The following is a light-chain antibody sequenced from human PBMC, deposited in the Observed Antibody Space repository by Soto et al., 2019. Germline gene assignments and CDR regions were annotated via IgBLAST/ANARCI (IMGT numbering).Light chain of an antibody. CDR2: EVS. CDR1: SSDVGGYNY. V-gene: IGLV2-8*01. CDR3: ISYAGSNNDV. Sequence: QSVLTQPPSASGSPGQSVTISCTGTSSDVGGYNYVSWYQQHPGKAPKLMIYEVSKRPSGVPDRFSGSKSGNTASLTVSGLQAEDEADYYCISYAGSNNDVFGTGTKLTVL. J-gene: IGLJ1*01.